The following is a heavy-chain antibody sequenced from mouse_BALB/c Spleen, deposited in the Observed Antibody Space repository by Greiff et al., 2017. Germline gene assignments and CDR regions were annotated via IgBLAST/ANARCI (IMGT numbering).Heavy chain of an antibody. J-gene: IGHJ4*01. Sequence: VQLQQSGAELAKPGASVKMSCKASGYTFTSYWMHWVKQRPGQGLEWIGYINPSTGYTEYNQKFKDKATLTADKSSSTAYMQLSSLTSEDSAVYYCARSRDYAMDYWGQGTSVTVSS. CDR3: ARSRDYAMDY. V-gene: IGHV1-7*01. CDR1: GYTFTSYW. CDR2: INPSTGYT.